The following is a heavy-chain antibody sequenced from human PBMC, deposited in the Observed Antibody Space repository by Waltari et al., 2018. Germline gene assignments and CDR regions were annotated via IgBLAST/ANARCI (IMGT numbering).Heavy chain of an antibody. CDR2: NIPILGIA. Sequence: QVQLVQSGAEVKKPGSSVKVSCKASGGTFSSYAISWVRQAPGQGLEWMGGNIPILGIATCAQKFQGRGTITADKSTSTAYMELSSLRSEDTAVYYCATSGQAGTWDFDYWGQGTLVTVSS. CDR1: GGTFSSYA. V-gene: IGHV1-69*10. J-gene: IGHJ4*02. CDR3: ATSGQAGTWDFDY. D-gene: IGHD6-13*01.